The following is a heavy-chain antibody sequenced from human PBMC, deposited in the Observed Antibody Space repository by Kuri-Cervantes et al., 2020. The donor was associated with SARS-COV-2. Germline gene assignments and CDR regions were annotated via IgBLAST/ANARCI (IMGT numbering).Heavy chain of an antibody. J-gene: IGHJ6*02. D-gene: IGHD2-8*02. CDR3: ARVPVVPVLDGMDV. V-gene: IGHV3-30*03. Sequence: GESLKISCATSGFTFSSYGMHWVRRAPGKGLEWVAVISYDGSNKYYADSVKGRFTISRDNSKNTLYLQMNSLRAEDTAVYYCARVPVVPVLDGMDVWGQGTTVTVSS. CDR2: ISYDGSNK. CDR1: GFTFSSYG.